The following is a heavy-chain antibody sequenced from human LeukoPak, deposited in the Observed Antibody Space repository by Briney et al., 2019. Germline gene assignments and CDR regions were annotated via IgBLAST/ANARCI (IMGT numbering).Heavy chain of an antibody. V-gene: IGHV3-21*01. CDR3: ARGRSSSGSLNEY. CDR2: ISSSTSYT. CDR1: GFTFSSYS. Sequence: GGFLRLSCAASGFTFSSYSMNWVRQAPGKGLEWVSSISSSTSYTYYADSVKGRFTISRDNAKNSLYLQMNSLRGEDTAVYYCARGRSSSGSLNEYWGQGTLVTVSP. D-gene: IGHD3-10*01. J-gene: IGHJ4*02.